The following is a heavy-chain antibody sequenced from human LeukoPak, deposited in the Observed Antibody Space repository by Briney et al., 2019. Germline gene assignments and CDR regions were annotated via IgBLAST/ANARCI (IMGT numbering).Heavy chain of an antibody. D-gene: IGHD6-19*01. CDR3: ARDISGWYYFDY. J-gene: IGHJ4*02. CDR1: GFTFSSYS. V-gene: IGHV3-21*01. Sequence: PGGSLRLSCAASGFTFSSYSMNWVRQAPGKGLEWVSSISSSSSYIYYADSVKGRFTTSRDNAKNSLYLQMNSLRAEDTAVYYCARDISGWYYFDYWGQGTLVTVSS. CDR2: ISSSSSYI.